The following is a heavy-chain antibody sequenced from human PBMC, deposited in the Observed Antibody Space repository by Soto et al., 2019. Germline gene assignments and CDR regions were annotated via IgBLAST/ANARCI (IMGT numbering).Heavy chain of an antibody. D-gene: IGHD5-18*01. V-gene: IGHV1-46*01. CDR1: GYTFTSYG. Sequence: ASVKVSCKASGYTFTSYGISWVRQAPGQGLEWMGRINPSGGNTNYAQKFQGRVTMTRDTSTSTVYMELSSLRSEDTAVYHCARDARGYSYGYYFDYWGQGTLVTVSS. J-gene: IGHJ4*02. CDR2: INPSGGNT. CDR3: ARDARGYSYGYYFDY.